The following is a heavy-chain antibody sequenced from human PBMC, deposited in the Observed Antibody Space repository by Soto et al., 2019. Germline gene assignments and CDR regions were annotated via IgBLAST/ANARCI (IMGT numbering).Heavy chain of an antibody. D-gene: IGHD2-15*01. CDR2: ISYDGSNK. J-gene: IGHJ6*02. CDR1: GFTFSSYA. Sequence: GGSLRLSCAASGFTFSSYAMHWVRQAPGKGLEWVAVISYDGSNKYYADSVKGRFTISRDNSKNTLYLQMNSLRAEDTAVYYCAREEGFAAAATPADYYGMDVWGQGTTVTVSS. CDR3: AREEGFAAAATPADYYGMDV. V-gene: IGHV3-30-3*01.